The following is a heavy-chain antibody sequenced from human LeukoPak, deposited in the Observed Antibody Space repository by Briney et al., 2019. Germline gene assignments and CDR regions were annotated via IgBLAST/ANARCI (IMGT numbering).Heavy chain of an antibody. CDR2: ISGYNDNT. CDR3: PRVLHSASVNFAPVAFDT. V-gene: IGHV1-18*01. J-gene: IGHJ3*02. D-gene: IGHD2-15*01. CDR1: GYTFTNYG. Sequence: ASVKVSCRASGYTFTNYGISWVRQAPGQGLEWMGWISGYNDNTKYAQKLQGRVILTTDTSTSTAYMELRSLRSDDTAVYYCPRVLHSASVNFAPVAFDTWGKGKM.